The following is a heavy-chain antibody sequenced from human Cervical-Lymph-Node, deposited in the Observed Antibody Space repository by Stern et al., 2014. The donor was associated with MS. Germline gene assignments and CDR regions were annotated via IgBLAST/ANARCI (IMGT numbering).Heavy chain of an antibody. CDR2: IYYSGYT. CDR1: GESIAGYY. Sequence: QVQLQESGPGLVKPSETLSLTCTVSGESIAGYYWNWIRQPPGKGLEWIGYIYYSGYTTYNPSLKSRVTISLDTSKSHFSLKVTSVTAADTAIYYCARQKWDRDTYCEYWGQGSLVTVSS. J-gene: IGHJ4*02. CDR3: ARQKWDRDTYCEY. D-gene: IGHD1-26*01. V-gene: IGHV4-59*08.